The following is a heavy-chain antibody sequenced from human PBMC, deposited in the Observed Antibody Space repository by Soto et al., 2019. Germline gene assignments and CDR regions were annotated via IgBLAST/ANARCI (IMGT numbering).Heavy chain of an antibody. CDR3: TRLWTTVANDY. Sequence: PSETLSLTCTVSGGSISGNYWTWIRQPPGKGLEWIGYIYYSGSTNYNPSLKGRVTISIDTSKNQFSLKLSSVTAADTAVYYCTRLWTTVANDYWAQGTLVTVSS. D-gene: IGHD4-17*01. J-gene: IGHJ4*02. CDR2: IYYSGST. V-gene: IGHV4-59*08. CDR1: GGSISGNY.